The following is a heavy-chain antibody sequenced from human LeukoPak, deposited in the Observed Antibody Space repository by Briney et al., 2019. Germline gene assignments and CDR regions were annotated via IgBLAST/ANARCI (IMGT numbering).Heavy chain of an antibody. Sequence: GGSLRLSCAASGFTFSSYGMHWVRQAPGKGLEWVAFIRYDGSNKYYADSVKGRFTISRDNSKNTLYLQKNSLRAEDTALYYCAKLRDTTGYSPVDYWGQGTLVTVSS. D-gene: IGHD3-22*01. CDR2: IRYDGSNK. CDR3: AKLRDTTGYSPVDY. V-gene: IGHV3-30*02. CDR1: GFTFSSYG. J-gene: IGHJ4*02.